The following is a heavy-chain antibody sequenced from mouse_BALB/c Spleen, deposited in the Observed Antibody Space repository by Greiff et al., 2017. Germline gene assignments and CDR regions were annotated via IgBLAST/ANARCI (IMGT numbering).Heavy chain of an antibody. V-gene: IGHV5-12-1*01. CDR2: ISSGGGST. Sequence: EVKLVESGGGLVKPGGSLKLSCAASGFAFSSYDMSWVRQTPEKRLEWVAYISSGGGSTYYPDTVKGRFTISRDNAKNTLYLQMSSLKSEDTAMYYCARRGTVVATDAMDYWGQGTSVTVSS. CDR1: GFAFSSYD. CDR3: ARRGTVVATDAMDY. J-gene: IGHJ4*01. D-gene: IGHD1-1*01.